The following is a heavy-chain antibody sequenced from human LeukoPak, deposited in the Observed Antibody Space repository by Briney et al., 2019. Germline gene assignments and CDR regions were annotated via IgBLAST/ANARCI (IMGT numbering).Heavy chain of an antibody. J-gene: IGHJ4*02. Sequence: GGSLRLSCAASGFTFSSYSMNWVRQAPGKGLEWVSSISSSSSYTYYADSVKGRFTISRDNAKNSLYMQMNSLRAEDTAVYYCARGRSSSGSMNEYWGQGTLVTVSS. CDR2: ISSSSSYT. V-gene: IGHV3-21*01. D-gene: IGHD3-10*01. CDR1: GFTFSSYS. CDR3: ARGRSSSGSMNEY.